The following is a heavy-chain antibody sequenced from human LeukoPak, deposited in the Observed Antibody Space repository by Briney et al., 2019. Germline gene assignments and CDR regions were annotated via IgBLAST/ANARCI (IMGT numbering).Heavy chain of an antibody. CDR2: IYTSGST. Sequence: PSETLSLTCTVSGGSISSGGYYWSWIRQPAGKGLEWIGRIYTSGSTNYNPSLKSRVTMSVDTSKNQFSLKLSSVTAADTAVYYCARDGRVAGTHYYYYYMDVWGKGTTVTVSS. CDR3: ARDGRVAGTHYYYYYMDV. D-gene: IGHD6-19*01. V-gene: IGHV4-61*02. CDR1: GGSISSGGYY. J-gene: IGHJ6*03.